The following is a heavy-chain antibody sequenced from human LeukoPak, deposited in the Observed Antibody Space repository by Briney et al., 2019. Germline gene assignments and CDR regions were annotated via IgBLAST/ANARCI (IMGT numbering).Heavy chain of an antibody. CDR3: ATERPSGIAAAGAFDI. V-gene: IGHV1-24*01. J-gene: IGHJ3*02. CDR1: GYTLTELS. D-gene: IGHD6-13*01. CDR2: FDPEDGET. Sequence: ASVKVSYKVSGYTLTELSMHWVRQAPGKGLEWMGGFDPEDGETIYAQKFQGRVTMTEDTSTDTAYMELSSLRSEDTAVYYCATERPSGIAAAGAFDIWGQGTMVTVSS.